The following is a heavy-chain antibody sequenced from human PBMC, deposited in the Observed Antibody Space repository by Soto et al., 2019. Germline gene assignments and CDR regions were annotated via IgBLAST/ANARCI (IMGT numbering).Heavy chain of an antibody. CDR2: INGYNGDT. CDR1: VYIFTSYD. J-gene: IGHJ5*02. Sequence: PSVKVSCKASVYIFTSYDMSWVRQAPGQGLEWMGWINGYNGDTNYAQKFQGRVTMTTDTSTTTAYMELRSLRSDDTAVYYCARDRSGSSRGWFDPWGQGTLVTVSS. CDR3: ARDRSGSSRGWFDP. D-gene: IGHD1-26*01. V-gene: IGHV1-18*01.